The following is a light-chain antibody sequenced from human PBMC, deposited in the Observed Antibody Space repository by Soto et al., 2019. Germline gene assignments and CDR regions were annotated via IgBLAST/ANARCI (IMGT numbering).Light chain of an antibody. Sequence: SVLTQPPSASGTPGQRVTISCSGSSSNIGRSSVNWYQHLPGAAPKLLIFSNNQRPSGVPDRFSGSRSGTSASLAISGLQSEDEADYYCAAWDDSLNAYVFGTGTKVTV. J-gene: IGLJ1*01. CDR1: SSNIGRSS. CDR2: SNN. V-gene: IGLV1-44*01. CDR3: AAWDDSLNAYV.